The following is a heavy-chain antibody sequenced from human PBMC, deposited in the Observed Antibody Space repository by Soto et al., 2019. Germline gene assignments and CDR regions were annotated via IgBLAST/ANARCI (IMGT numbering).Heavy chain of an antibody. J-gene: IGHJ6*03. CDR2: MNPNSGNT. CDR1: GYTFTSYD. CDR3: ATSGYDFWSGYIYYYMDV. D-gene: IGHD3-3*01. Sequence: ASVKVSCKASGYTFTSYDINWVRQATGQGLEWMGWMNPNSGNTGYAQKFQGRVTMTRNTSISTAYMELSSLRSEDTAVYYCATSGYDFWSGYIYYYMDVWGKGTPVTVSS. V-gene: IGHV1-8*01.